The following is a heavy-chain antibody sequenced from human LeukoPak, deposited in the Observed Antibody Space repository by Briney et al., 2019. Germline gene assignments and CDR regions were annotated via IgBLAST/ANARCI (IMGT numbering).Heavy chain of an antibody. CDR2: IYYSGST. CDR1: GGSISSYY. V-gene: IGHV4-59*01. Sequence: SETLSLTCTVSGGSISSYYWSWIRQPPGKGLEWIGYIYYSGSTNYNPSLKSRVTISVDTSKNQFSLKLSSVTAADTAVYYCARILGYCSSTSCSYYSDYWGQGTLVTVSS. J-gene: IGHJ4*02. D-gene: IGHD2-2*01. CDR3: ARILGYCSSTSCSYYSDY.